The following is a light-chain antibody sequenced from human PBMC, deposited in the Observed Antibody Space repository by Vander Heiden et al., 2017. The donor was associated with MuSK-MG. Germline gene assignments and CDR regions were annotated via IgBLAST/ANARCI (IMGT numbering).Light chain of an antibody. CDR3: QQSDSTPCT. V-gene: IGKV1-39*01. Sequence: DIQMTQSPSSLFASVGDRVTITCRASQSISSYLNWYQQKPGKAPKLLIYAASSLQSGVPSRFSGSGSGTDFTLTISSLQPEDFATYYCQQSDSTPCTFGQGTKVEIK. CDR2: AAS. J-gene: IGKJ1*01. CDR1: QSISSY.